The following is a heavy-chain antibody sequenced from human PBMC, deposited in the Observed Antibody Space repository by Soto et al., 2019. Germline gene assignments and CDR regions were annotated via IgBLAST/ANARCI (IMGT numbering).Heavy chain of an antibody. J-gene: IGHJ4*02. CDR1: GFTFINAW. CDR3: STDWGTYSYDTGLYGPDLY. D-gene: IGHD3-22*01. V-gene: IGHV3-15*01. Sequence: GGSLRLSCAASGFTFINAWMTWVRQAPGKGPEWVGRIRSKTQGGTTEYAAPVKGRFTISRDDSKNTVYMQMNSLKIEDTAVYYCSTDWGTYSYDTGLYGPDLYWGQGTLVTVSS. CDR2: IRSKTQGGTT.